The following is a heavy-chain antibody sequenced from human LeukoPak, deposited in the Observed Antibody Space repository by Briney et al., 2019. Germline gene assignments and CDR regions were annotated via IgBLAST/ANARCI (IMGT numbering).Heavy chain of an antibody. CDR3: ARGRRDFPRIPQH. D-gene: IGHD2-21*01. CDR2: IIPIFGTA. V-gene: IGHV1-69*13. CDR1: GGTFSSYA. Sequence: SVKVSCKASGGTFSSYAISWVRQAPGQGLEWMGGIIPIFGTANYAQKFQGRVTITADESTSTAYMELSSLRSEDTAVYYCARGRRDFPRIPQHWGQGTLVTVSS. J-gene: IGHJ1*01.